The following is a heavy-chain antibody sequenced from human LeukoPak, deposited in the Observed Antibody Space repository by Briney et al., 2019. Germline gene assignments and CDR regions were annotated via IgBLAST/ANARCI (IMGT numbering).Heavy chain of an antibody. J-gene: IGHJ4*02. Sequence: ASVKVSCKASGYTFTGYYMHWVRQAPGQGLEWMGIINPSGGSTSYARKFQGRVTMTRDMSTSTVYMELSSLRSEDTAVYYCARVDVAYSSSSGPTSFFDYWGQGTLVTVSS. V-gene: IGHV1-46*01. CDR1: GYTFTGYY. CDR3: ARVDVAYSSSSGPTSFFDY. CDR2: INPSGGST. D-gene: IGHD6-6*01.